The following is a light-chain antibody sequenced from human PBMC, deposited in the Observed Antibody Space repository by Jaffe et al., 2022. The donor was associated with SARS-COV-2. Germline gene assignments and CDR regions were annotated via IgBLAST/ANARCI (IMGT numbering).Light chain of an antibody. CDR3: QLRSNWLFT. CDR1: QSVSVY. Sequence: EIVLTQSPATLSLSPGERATLSCRASQSVSVYIAWYQQKPGQAPRLLIYDASNRATGIPARFSGSGSGTDFTLTISSLEPEDFAIYYCQLRSNWLFTFGPGTKVDVK. CDR2: DAS. V-gene: IGKV3-11*01. J-gene: IGKJ3*01.